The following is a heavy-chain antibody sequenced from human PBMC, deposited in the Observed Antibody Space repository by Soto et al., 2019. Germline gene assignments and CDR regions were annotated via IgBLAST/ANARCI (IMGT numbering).Heavy chain of an antibody. V-gene: IGHV2-5*02. D-gene: IGHD1-1*01. CDR1: GFPITNSGVG. CDR2: IYWDNGR. Sequence: QITLKETGPTLVEPTQTLKLTWAFAGFPITNSGVGVGCFRQAPGKALECLGIIYWDNGRRYNPTLKTRLTSKKDTSKNHVVLSMTSMGPVGPGTYYCPLRVTYSRYWDAGWFDSWGQGPAVTVS. CDR3: PLRVTYSRYWDAGWFDS. J-gene: IGHJ5*01.